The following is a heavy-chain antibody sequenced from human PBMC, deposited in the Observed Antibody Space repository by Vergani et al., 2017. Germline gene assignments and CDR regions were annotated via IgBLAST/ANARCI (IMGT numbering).Heavy chain of an antibody. J-gene: IGHJ4*02. CDR1: GFSFNSYW. Sequence: DVHLAESGGGFFQPGGSLRLSCSASGFSFNSYWMHWVRQVPGKGLLWVSRIKSDGSITAYADSVKGRFTISRDNAQNTLYLQMNSLRVEDTGVYYCAKDKSWNYIFDYWGQGTLVTVSS. CDR3: AKDKSWNYIFDY. V-gene: IGHV3-74*03. CDR2: IKSDGSIT. D-gene: IGHD1-7*01.